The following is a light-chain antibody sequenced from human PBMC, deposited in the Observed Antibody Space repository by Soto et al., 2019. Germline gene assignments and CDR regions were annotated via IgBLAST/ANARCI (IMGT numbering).Light chain of an antibody. CDR2: GAS. J-gene: IGKJ3*01. CDR1: QSVSSSY. V-gene: IGKV3-20*01. CDR3: QQYGSSPT. Sequence: EILLTQSPGTLSLSPGERATLSCRASQSVSSSYLAWYQQKPGQAPRLLIYGASSRATGIPDRFSGSGSGTDFTLTISRLEPEDFAVYYCQQYGSSPTFGPGTKVDIK.